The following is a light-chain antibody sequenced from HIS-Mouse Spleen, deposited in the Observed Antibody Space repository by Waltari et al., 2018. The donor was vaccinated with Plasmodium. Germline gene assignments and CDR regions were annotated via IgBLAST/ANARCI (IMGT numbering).Light chain of an antibody. V-gene: IGLV3-10*01. CDR3: YSTDSSGNHRV. CDR1: ALPKKY. CDR2: EIS. Sequence: SYELTQPPSVSVSPGQTARITCSGDALPKKYAYWYQQKSGQAPCLVIYEISKRPPGIPGRFAGSSSGTMATLTISGAQVEDEADYYCYSTDSSGNHRVFGGGTKLTVL. J-gene: IGLJ3*02.